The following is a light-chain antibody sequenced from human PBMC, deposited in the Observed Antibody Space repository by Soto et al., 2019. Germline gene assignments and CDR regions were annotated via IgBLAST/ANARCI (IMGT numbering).Light chain of an antibody. CDR1: QSLVHSDGSTY. CDR3: MQASQFPFT. J-gene: IGKJ3*01. CDR2: KTS. V-gene: IGKV2-24*01. Sequence: DIVMTQTPLSSPVTLGQPASISCRSSQSLVHSDGSTYLSWLHQRPGQPPRLLIYKTSIRFSGVPDRFSGSGGGTDFTLSISRVEAEDVGIYSCMQASQFPFTFGPGTTVDIK.